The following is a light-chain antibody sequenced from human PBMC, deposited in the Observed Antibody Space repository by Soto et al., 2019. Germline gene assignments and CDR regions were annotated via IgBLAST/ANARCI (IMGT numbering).Light chain of an antibody. CDR1: SSNIGNNA. CDR3: AAWDDSLNGRV. Sequence: QPVLTQSPSVSEAPRQRVTISCSGSSSNIGNNAVNWYQQLPGKAPRLLIYYDDLLPSGVSDRFSGSKSGTSASLAISGLQSEDEGDYYCAAWDDSLNGRVFGTGTKVTVL. V-gene: IGLV1-36*01. J-gene: IGLJ1*01. CDR2: YDD.